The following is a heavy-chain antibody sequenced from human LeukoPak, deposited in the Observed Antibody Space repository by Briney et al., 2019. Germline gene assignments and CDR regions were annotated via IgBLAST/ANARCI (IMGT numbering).Heavy chain of an antibody. CDR3: ARGGGLVPGTWFDP. CDR2: ISAYNGNT. J-gene: IGHJ5*02. V-gene: IGHV1-18*01. D-gene: IGHD6-19*01. CDR1: GYTFTNFG. Sequence: GASVKVSCKASGYTFTNFGISWVRQAPGQGLEWMGWISAYNGNTNYAQESQGRVTMTTDASTSTAYLELRSLRSDDTAVYYCARGGGLVPGTWFDPWGQGTLVTVSS.